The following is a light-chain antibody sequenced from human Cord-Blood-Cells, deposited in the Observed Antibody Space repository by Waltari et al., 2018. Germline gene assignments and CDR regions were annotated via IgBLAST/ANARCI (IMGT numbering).Light chain of an antibody. CDR3: QQYGSSPVT. Sequence: DIVLTQSPGTLSLSPGESATLSCRASQSVSSSYLAWYQQKPGQAPRLLIYGASSRATGIPDRFSGSGSGTDFTLTISRLEPEDFAVYYCQQYGSSPVTFGQGTKVEIK. J-gene: IGKJ1*01. CDR2: GAS. CDR1: QSVSSSY. V-gene: IGKV3-20*01.